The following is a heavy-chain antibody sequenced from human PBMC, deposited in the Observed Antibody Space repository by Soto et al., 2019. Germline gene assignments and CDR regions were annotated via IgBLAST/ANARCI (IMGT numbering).Heavy chain of an antibody. D-gene: IGHD1-1*01. J-gene: IGHJ4*02. CDR2: IYYSGST. V-gene: IGHV4-31*03. CDR3: ARWPQLEPRFDY. CDR1: GGSISSGDYY. Sequence: QVQLQESGPGLVKPSQTLSLTCTVSGGSISSGDYYWSWIPQHPGKGLEWIGYIYYSGSTYYNPSLKSRVTISVDTSKNQFSLKLSSVTAADTAVYYCARWPQLEPRFDYWGQGTLVTVSS.